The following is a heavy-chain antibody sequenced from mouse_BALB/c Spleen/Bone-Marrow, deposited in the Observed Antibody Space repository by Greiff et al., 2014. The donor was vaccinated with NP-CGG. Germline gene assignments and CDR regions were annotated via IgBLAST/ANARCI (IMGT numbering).Heavy chain of an antibody. CDR1: GDSITSGY. D-gene: IGHD1-2*01. V-gene: IGHV3-8*02. CDR3: ARWASHYYGRGGFPY. Sequence: EVQLVESGPSLVKPSQTLSLTCSVTGDSITSGYWNWIRKFPGNKLEYMGYISYSGGTYYNPSLKSRISITRDTSKNQYYLQLNSVTAEDTATYYCARWASHYYGRGGFPYWGQGTLATV. CDR2: ISYSGGT. J-gene: IGHJ3*01.